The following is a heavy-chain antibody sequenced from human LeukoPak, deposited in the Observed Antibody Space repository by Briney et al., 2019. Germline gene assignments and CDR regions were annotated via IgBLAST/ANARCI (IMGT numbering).Heavy chain of an antibody. Sequence: PSETLSLTCTVSGGSIGSYYWSWIRQPPGKGLEWIGYIYYSGNTNCNPSLKSRATISVDTSKNQFSLRLSSVTAADTGVYYCARNLYDSSGSMGIYTFDYWGQGTLVTVSS. CDR2: IYYSGNT. CDR1: GGSIGSYY. J-gene: IGHJ4*02. D-gene: IGHD3-22*01. V-gene: IGHV4-59*01. CDR3: ARNLYDSSGSMGIYTFDY.